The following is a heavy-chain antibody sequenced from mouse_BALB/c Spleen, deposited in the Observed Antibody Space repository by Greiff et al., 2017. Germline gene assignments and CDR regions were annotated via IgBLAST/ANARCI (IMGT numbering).Heavy chain of an antibody. J-gene: IGHJ4*01. CDR3: ARWDYPLYYYAMDY. Sequence: EVKLMESGPGLVKPSQSLSLTCTVTGYSITSDYAWNWIRQFPGNKLEWMGYISYSGSTSYNPSLKSRISITRDTSKNQFFLQLNSVTTEDTATYYCARWDYPLYYYAMDYWGQGTSVTVSS. CDR2: ISYSGST. V-gene: IGHV3-2*02. CDR1: GYSITSDYA. D-gene: IGHD5-5*01.